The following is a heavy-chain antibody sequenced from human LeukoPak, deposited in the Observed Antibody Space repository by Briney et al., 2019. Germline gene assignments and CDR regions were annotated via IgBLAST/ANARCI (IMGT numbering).Heavy chain of an antibody. CDR3: ARRAGSTSSDAFDI. J-gene: IGHJ3*02. CDR1: GGSISSGGYY. D-gene: IGHD2-2*01. CDR2: IYYSGST. Sequence: SETLSLTCTVSGGSISSGGYYWGSIRQHPGKGLEWIGYIYYSGSTYYSPSLKSRLTISVDTSKNQFSLKLTSVTAADTALYYCARRAGSTSSDAFDIWGQGTMVAVSS. V-gene: IGHV4-31*03.